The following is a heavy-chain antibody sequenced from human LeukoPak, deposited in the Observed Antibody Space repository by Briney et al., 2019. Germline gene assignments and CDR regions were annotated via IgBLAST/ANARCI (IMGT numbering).Heavy chain of an antibody. CDR2: ISSSSSYI. CDR1: GFTFSSYS. Sequence: GGSLRLSCAASGFTFSSYSMNWVRQAPGKGLEWVSSISSSSSYIYYADSVKGRFTISRDNAKNSLYLQMNSLRAEDTAVHYCARAGNEYYFDYWGQGTLVTVSS. J-gene: IGHJ4*02. V-gene: IGHV3-21*01. D-gene: IGHD1-14*01. CDR3: ARAGNEYYFDY.